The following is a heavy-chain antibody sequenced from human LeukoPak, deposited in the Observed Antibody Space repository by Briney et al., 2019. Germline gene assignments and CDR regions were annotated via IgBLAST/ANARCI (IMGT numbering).Heavy chain of an antibody. Sequence: SETLSLTCTVSGGSISSDSYHWGWIRQPRGKGLEWIGSIYYSGDTNYNPSLKSRVTMSVVTSKNQFSLKLRSVTAADTAVYYCARDDWDGSGSYHDYWGQGTLVTVSS. CDR1: GGSISSDSYH. CDR2: IYYSGDT. D-gene: IGHD3-10*01. CDR3: ARDDWDGSGSYHDY. V-gene: IGHV4-39*07. J-gene: IGHJ4*02.